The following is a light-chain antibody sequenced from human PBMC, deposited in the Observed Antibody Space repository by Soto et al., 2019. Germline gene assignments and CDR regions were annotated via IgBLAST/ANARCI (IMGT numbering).Light chain of an antibody. CDR2: EVR. J-gene: IGLJ3*02. Sequence: SALTQPASVSGSPGQWITISCTGARGDIRHYNYASWSQQQPGTAHDLIIYEVRNRPSGISSRFSGSRSGNTASLTISGLQPEDEGDYYCSAYTARSTLVFGGGTKVTVL. V-gene: IGLV2-14*01. CDR3: SAYTARSTLV. CDR1: RGDIRHYNY.